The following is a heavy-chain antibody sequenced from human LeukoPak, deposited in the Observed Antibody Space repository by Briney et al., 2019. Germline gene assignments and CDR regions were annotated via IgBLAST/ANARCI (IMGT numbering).Heavy chain of an antibody. CDR2: IYYSGST. D-gene: IGHD3-22*01. J-gene: IGHJ4*02. Sequence: SETLSLTCTVSGGSISSYYWSWIRQPPGKGLEWIGYIYYSGSTNYNPSLKGRVTISVDTSKNQFSLKLSSVTAEDTAVYYCARDSPTNYYDAGWGQGTLVTVSS. V-gene: IGHV4-59*01. CDR3: ARDSPTNYYDAG. CDR1: GGSISSYY.